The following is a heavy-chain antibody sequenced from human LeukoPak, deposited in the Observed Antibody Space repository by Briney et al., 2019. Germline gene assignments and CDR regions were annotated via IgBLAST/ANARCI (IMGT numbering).Heavy chain of an antibody. J-gene: IGHJ4*02. V-gene: IGHV3-23*01. Sequence: ETLSLTCAVYGGSFSGYYWSWVRQAPGKGLEWVSAISGSGGSTYYADSVKGRFTISRDNSKNTLYLQMNSLRAEDTAVYYCAKEKDCSGGSCYSGFDYWGQGTLVTVSS. CDR3: AKEKDCSGGSCYSGFDY. CDR1: GGSFSGYY. D-gene: IGHD2-15*01. CDR2: ISGSGGST.